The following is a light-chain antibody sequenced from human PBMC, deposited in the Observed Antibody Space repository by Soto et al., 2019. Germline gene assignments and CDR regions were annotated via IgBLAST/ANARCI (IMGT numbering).Light chain of an antibody. Sequence: EMVLTQSPGTLSLSPGERATLSCRASQIISRNFLAWYQQKFGQPPRLLISGASSRATGIPDRFSGSGSGTDFTLTISRLEPDDFAVYYCQQYGRSLTFGGGTKVEI. CDR2: GAS. CDR3: QQYGRSLT. V-gene: IGKV3-20*01. CDR1: QIISRNF. J-gene: IGKJ4*01.